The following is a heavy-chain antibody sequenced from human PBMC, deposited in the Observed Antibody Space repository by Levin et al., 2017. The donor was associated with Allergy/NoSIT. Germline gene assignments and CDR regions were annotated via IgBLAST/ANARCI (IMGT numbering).Heavy chain of an antibody. V-gene: IGHV5-51*01. CDR1: GNSFVNYW. D-gene: IGHD2-2*01. CDR3: ASPGEECISSACFAKPLEI. J-gene: IGHJ3*02. Sequence: GESLKISCKGSGNSFVNYWIAWVRQMPGKGPEWMGIISPAISDIRYSPSFQGQVTISVDRSISTAFLQWTSLKAAASAIYYCASPGEECISSACFAKPLEIWGQGTLVTVS. CDR2: ISPAISDI.